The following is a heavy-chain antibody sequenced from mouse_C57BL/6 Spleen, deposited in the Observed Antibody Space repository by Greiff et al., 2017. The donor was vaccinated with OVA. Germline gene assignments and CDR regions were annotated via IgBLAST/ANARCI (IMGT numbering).Heavy chain of an antibody. J-gene: IGHJ4*01. D-gene: IGHD1-1*01. V-gene: IGHV1-15*01. CDR1: GYTFTDYE. CDR3: TRSPSITTVVGDAMSY. Sequence: QVQLQQSGAELVRPGASVTLSCKASGYTFTDYEMHWVKQTPVHGLEWIGAIDPETGGTAYNQKFKGKATLTVDKSSSTAYMELRSLTSEDCAVYYCTRSPSITTVVGDAMSYWGQGTSVTVSS. CDR2: IDPETGGT.